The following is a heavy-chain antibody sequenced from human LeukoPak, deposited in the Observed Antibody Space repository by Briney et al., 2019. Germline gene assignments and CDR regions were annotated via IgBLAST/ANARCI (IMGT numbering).Heavy chain of an antibody. J-gene: IGHJ6*02. CDR2: ISSSGGGT. CDR3: AKAVTSDYYYGMDV. CDR1: GFTFSGYA. Sequence: GGSLRLSCAASGFTFSGYAMSWVRQAPGKGLEWVSGISSSGGGTYYADSVKGRCTISRDNLKNTLYLQMNSLRGEDTAVYYCAKAVTSDYYYGMDVWGQRTTVTVSS. V-gene: IGHV3-23*01. D-gene: IGHD4-11*01.